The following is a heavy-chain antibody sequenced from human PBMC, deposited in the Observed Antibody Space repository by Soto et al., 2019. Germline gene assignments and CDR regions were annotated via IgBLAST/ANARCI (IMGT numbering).Heavy chain of an antibody. Sequence: QVQLVESGGGLVKPGGSLRLSCAASGFTFSDYYMTWIRQAPGKGLEWVSFISTVSSATNYADSVKGRFTISRDNAKNLVYLQMESLRAEDTAVYYCARYSGSYLSAYFYDMDVWGQGATVTVSS. D-gene: IGHD1-26*01. CDR2: ISTVSSAT. CDR3: ARYSGSYLSAYFYDMDV. CDR1: GFTFSDYY. V-gene: IGHV3-11*06. J-gene: IGHJ6*02.